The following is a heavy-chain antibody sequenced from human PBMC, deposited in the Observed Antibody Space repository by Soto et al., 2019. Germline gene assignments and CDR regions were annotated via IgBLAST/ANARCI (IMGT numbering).Heavy chain of an antibody. J-gene: IGHJ4*02. V-gene: IGHV1-58*02. CDR2: VVVGSGNT. CDR1: GFSFCHSA. CDR3: AALSYSGGYYAY. D-gene: IGHD1-26*01. Sequence: AASRKGSLKASGFSFCHSAIQWGGQARGQSLEWIGWVVVGSGNTNYAQKFQERVTITRDMSTSTAYMELSSLRSEDTAVYYCAALSYSGGYYAYWGQGTLVTVSS.